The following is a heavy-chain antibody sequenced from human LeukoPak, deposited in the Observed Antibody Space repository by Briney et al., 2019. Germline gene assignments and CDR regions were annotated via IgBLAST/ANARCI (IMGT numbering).Heavy chain of an antibody. V-gene: IGHV4-59*08. CDR1: GGSISTYY. Sequence: SETLSLTCTVSGGSISTYYWTWIRQPPGKGLEWIGYIYYSGSTNYNPSLKSRVTISGDTSKNQFSLKLNSVTAADTAVYYCARRRRIAAAGTDAFDIWGQGTMITVPS. CDR2: IYYSGST. D-gene: IGHD6-13*01. J-gene: IGHJ3*02. CDR3: ARRRRIAAAGTDAFDI.